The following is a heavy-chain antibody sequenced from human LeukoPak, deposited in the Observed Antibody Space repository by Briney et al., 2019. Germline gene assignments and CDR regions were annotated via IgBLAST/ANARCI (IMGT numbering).Heavy chain of an antibody. D-gene: IGHD1-26*01. Sequence: SETLSLTCTVSGDSISSYYWSWIRQPPGKGLEWIGYIYYSGSTNYNPSLKSRVTISVDTSKNQFSLKLSSATAADTAVYYCARGSGIVGATFDYWGQGTLVTVSS. CDR1: GDSISSYY. V-gene: IGHV4-59*01. CDR3: ARGSGIVGATFDY. CDR2: IYYSGST. J-gene: IGHJ4*02.